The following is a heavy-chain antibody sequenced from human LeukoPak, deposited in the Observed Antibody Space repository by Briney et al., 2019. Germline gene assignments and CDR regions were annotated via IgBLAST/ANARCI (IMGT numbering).Heavy chain of an antibody. Sequence: SETLSLTCTVSGGSISSHYWSWIRQPAGKGLEWIGHVYSSGSTNDNPSLKSRVTMSVDTSKKQFSLKLSSVTAADTAVYYCARGRDGYNPYYYYYMDVWGKGTTVTVSS. D-gene: IGHD5-24*01. CDR2: VYSSGST. V-gene: IGHV4-4*07. CDR1: GGSISSHY. CDR3: ARGRDGYNPYYYYYMDV. J-gene: IGHJ6*03.